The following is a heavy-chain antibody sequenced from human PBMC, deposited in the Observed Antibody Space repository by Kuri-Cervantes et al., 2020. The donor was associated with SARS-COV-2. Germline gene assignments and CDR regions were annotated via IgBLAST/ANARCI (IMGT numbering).Heavy chain of an antibody. V-gene: IGHV1-69*13. Sequence: SVKVSCKASGGTFSSYAISWVRQAPGQGLEWMGGIIPIFGTANYAQKFQGRVTITADESTSTAYMELSSLRSEDTAVYYCARVPHSGWGESALDIWGQGTMVTVSS. J-gene: IGHJ3*02. CDR3: ARVPHSGWGESALDI. D-gene: IGHD3-16*01. CDR2: IIPIFGTA. CDR1: GGTFSSYA.